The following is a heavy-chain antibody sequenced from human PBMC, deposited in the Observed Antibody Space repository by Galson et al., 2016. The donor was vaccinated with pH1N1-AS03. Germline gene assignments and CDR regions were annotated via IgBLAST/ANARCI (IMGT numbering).Heavy chain of an antibody. Sequence: SLRLSCAASGFTFNNYPMHRVRQAPGKGLEWVAVISYDGTNRHYADSVKGRFTISRDNSKNTLHLQMNTRRVEDTAMYYCARGVSPPSENYYGAGFDYWGQGSLVAVSS. D-gene: IGHD1-26*01. V-gene: IGHV3-30*04. CDR2: ISYDGTNR. J-gene: IGHJ4*02. CDR3: ARGVSPPSENYYGAGFDY. CDR1: GFTFNNYP.